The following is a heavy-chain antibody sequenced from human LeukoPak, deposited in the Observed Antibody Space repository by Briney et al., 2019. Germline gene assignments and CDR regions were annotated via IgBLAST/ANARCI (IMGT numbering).Heavy chain of an antibody. CDR3: AKEFNRGLPDY. Sequence: PGGSLRLSCVTSGFIFSSYGIHWVRQAPGKGLEWVAVISYDGSNEYYADFVKGRFTISRDNSKNTLYLQMSSLRAEDTAVYYCAKEFNRGLPDYWGQGTLVTVPS. V-gene: IGHV3-30*18. J-gene: IGHJ4*02. D-gene: IGHD2-21*01. CDR1: GFIFSSYG. CDR2: ISYDGSNE.